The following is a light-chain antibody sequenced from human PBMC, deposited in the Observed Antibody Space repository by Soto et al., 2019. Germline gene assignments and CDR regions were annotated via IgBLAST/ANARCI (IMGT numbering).Light chain of an antibody. Sequence: IILTHCVGTRSLSPRERATLSCRASQSVSSSYLAWYQQKPGQAPRLLIYGASSRATGIPDRFSGSGSGTDFTLTISRLEPEDFAVYYCQQYDSSPLTFGGGSMVDVK. J-gene: IGKJ4*01. CDR2: GAS. CDR1: QSVSSSY. V-gene: IGKV3-20*01. CDR3: QQYDSSPLT.